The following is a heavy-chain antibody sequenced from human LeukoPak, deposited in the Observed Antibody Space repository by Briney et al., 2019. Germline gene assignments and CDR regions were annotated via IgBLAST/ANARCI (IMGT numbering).Heavy chain of an antibody. V-gene: IGHV1-2*02. CDR2: INPNSGGT. CDR1: GYTFTSYY. CDR3: ARDLSGSYYNWFDP. J-gene: IGHJ5*02. D-gene: IGHD1-26*01. Sequence: ASVKVSCKASGYTFTSYYMHWVRQAPGQGLEWMGWINPNSGGTNYAQKFQGRVTMTRDTSISTAYMELSRLRSDDTAVYYCARDLSGSYYNWFDPWGQGTLVTVSS.